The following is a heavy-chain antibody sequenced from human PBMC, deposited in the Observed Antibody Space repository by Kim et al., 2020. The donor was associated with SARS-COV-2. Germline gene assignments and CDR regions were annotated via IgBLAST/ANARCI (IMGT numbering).Heavy chain of an antibody. D-gene: IGHD6-19*01. Sequence: ADSVKGRFTLPRDNSKNTLYQQMNSLRAEDTAVYYCARDIPNISVADPYWGQGTLVTVSS. J-gene: IGHJ4*02. V-gene: IGHV3-30*01. CDR3: ARDIPNISVADPY.